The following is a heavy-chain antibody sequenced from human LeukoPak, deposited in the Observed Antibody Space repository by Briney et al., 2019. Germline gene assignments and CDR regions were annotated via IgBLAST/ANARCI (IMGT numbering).Heavy chain of an antibody. CDR3: ASAPRDRFGELFYYFDY. V-gene: IGHV4-39*01. D-gene: IGHD3-10*01. CDR2: IYYSGST. CDR1: GGSISSSSYY. J-gene: IGHJ4*02. Sequence: SETLSLTCTVSGGSISSSSYYWGWIRQPPGKGLEWIGSIYYSGSTYYNPSLKSRVTISVDTSKNQFSLKLSSVTAADTAVYYCASAPRDRFGELFYYFDYWGQGTLVTVSS.